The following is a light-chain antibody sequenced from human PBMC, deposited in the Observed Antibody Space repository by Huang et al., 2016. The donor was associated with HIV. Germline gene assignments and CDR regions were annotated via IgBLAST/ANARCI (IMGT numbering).Light chain of an antibody. CDR2: DSF. CDR1: QNSNND. J-gene: IGKJ4*01. V-gene: IGKV3-11*01. CDR3: QQRGAWPLT. Sequence: DIVLTQSPATLSLSPGQRATLSCRASQNSNNDLVWYQQKPGQAPRLLIYDSFNRATGIPARFSGSGSGTDFTLTINTLEPEDFAVYYCQQRGAWPLTFGGGTKVEIK.